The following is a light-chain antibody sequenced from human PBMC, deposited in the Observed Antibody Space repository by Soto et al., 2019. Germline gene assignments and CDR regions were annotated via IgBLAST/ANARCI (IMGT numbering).Light chain of an antibody. J-gene: IGKJ1*01. CDR2: GAS. V-gene: IGKV3-15*01. Sequence: EVVMTQSPATLSVSPGESATRSCRASHSVSSSLAWYQQKPGQTPRLLIYGASTRDTGVPARFSGSGSGTEFTPTIGSLKSEDSAVSYCQHYNTWPWPVGQGTKVAIK. CDR3: QHYNTWPWP. CDR1: HSVSSS.